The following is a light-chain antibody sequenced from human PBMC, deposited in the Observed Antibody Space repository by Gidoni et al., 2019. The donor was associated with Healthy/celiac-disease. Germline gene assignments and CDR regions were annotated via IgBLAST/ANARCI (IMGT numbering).Light chain of an antibody. Sequence: EIVLTQSPATLSLSPGDRATLSCRASQSVSSHLAWYQQKPGQAPRLLIYDASNRATGIPARFSGSGSGTDFNLTISSLGPEDFAVYYYQWRSNWPLIFTFGPGTKVDIK. V-gene: IGKV3-11*01. CDR1: QSVSSH. CDR2: DAS. CDR3: QWRSNWPLIFT. J-gene: IGKJ3*01.